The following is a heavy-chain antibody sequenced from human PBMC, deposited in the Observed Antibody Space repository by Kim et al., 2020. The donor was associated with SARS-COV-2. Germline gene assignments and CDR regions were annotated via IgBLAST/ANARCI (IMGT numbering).Heavy chain of an antibody. V-gene: IGHV3-33*01. D-gene: IGHD3-10*01. Sequence: YAYAVKGRFTISRDTSKNTLYLQMNSLRAEDTAVYYCASSVTTVRGVIPYWGQGTLVTVSS. J-gene: IGHJ4*02. CDR3: ASSVTTVRGVIPY.